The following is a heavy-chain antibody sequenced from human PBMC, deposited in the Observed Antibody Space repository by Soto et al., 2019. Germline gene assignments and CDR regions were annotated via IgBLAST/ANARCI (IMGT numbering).Heavy chain of an antibody. V-gene: IGHV4-59*01. CDR2: IYYSGST. CDR1: GGSISSYY. CDR3: ASNRKYYDYIWGSYRPTDALDY. D-gene: IGHD3-16*02. Sequence: PSETLSLTCTVSGGSISSYYWSWIRQPPGKGLEWIGYIYYSGSTNYNPSLKSRVTISVDTSKNQFSLKLSSVTAADTAVYYCASNRKYYDYIWGSYRPTDALDYWGQGTLVTVSS. J-gene: IGHJ4*02.